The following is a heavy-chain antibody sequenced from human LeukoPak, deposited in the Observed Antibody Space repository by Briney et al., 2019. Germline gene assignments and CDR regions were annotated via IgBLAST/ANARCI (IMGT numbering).Heavy chain of an antibody. CDR2: INPSGGST. CDR3: ARDTAGYSSSPPNY. CDR1: GYTLTELS. D-gene: IGHD6-13*01. Sequence: ASVKVSCKVSGYTLTELSMHWVRQAPGQGLEWMGIINPSGGSTSYAQKFQGRVTMTRDTSTSTVYMELSSLRSEDTAVYYCARDTAGYSSSPPNYWGQGTLVTVSS. J-gene: IGHJ4*02. V-gene: IGHV1-46*01.